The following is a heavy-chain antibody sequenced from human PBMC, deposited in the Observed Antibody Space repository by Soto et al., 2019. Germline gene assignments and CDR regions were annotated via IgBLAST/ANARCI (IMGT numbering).Heavy chain of an antibody. CDR3: SRGWTQLWFKYYFDF. CDR2: INHSRST. CDR1: GESFSGYY. J-gene: IGHJ4*02. Sequence: QVQLQQWGAGLLKPSETLSLTCGVYGESFSGYYWSWIRQPQGKGLEWIGEINHSRSTNYNPYLKSRVTLSVDTSKNQFSLKLRSVTAADTAVYYCSRGWTQLWFKYYFDFWGQGTLVTVPS. V-gene: IGHV4-34*01. D-gene: IGHD5-18*01.